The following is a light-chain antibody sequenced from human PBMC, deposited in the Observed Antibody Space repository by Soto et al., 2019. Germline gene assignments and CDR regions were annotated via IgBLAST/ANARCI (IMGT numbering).Light chain of an antibody. Sequence: QSVLTQPPSVSGAPGQRVTISCTGGSSNIGAGYPVHGYQQLPGTAPKLLVAGNRPSGVPDRFSVSKSGASASLANTGLQAEDEADYYCQSYDSSLSRRWVLGGGTQLTVL. CDR1: SSNIGAGYP. CDR3: QSYDSSLSRRWV. J-gene: IGLJ3*02. V-gene: IGLV1-40*01. CDR2: G.